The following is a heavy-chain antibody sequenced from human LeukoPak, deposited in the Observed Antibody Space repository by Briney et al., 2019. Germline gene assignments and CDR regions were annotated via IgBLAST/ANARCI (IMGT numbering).Heavy chain of an antibody. J-gene: IGHJ5*02. CDR2: IYYSGNT. Sequence: SETLSLTCTVSGGSISSYYWSWIRQPPGKGLEWIGYIYYSGNTYYNPTLKSRVTISVDTSKNLFSLNLTSVTAADAAVYYCARDLGYSGFDWAPWGQGTLVTVSS. D-gene: IGHD5-12*01. V-gene: IGHV4-59*12. CDR1: GGSISSYY. CDR3: ARDLGYSGFDWAP.